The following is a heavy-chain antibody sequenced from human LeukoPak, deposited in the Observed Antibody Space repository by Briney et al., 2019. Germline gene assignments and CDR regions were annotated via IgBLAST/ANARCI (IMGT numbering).Heavy chain of an antibody. J-gene: IGHJ4*02. V-gene: IGHV1-69*05. Sequence: GSSVTVSCKASGGTFINYAISWVRQAPGQGLEWMGGIIPIFGTANYAQKFQGRVTITTDESTSTAYMELSSLRSEDTAVYYCASVTYYYGSGSYYPFDYWGQGTLVTVSS. CDR2: IIPIFGTA. CDR3: ASVTYYYGSGSYYPFDY. D-gene: IGHD3-10*01. CDR1: GGTFINYA.